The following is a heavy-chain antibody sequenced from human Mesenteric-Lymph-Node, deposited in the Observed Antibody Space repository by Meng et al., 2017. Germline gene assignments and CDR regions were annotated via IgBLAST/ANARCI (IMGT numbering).Heavy chain of an antibody. CDR3: ARDCHGDGCWGRAIDS. CDR1: GFDVNNYE. CDR2: TDRAGTTI. V-gene: IGHV3-48*03. Sequence: SLKLSCEVSGFDVNNYEFIWVRQAPGKGLEWLAHTDRAGTTIRYSDSVKARFTVAKDFGKNSLYLETTSLTVDDTALYLCARDCHGDGCWGRAIDSWGLGTLVTVSS. D-gene: IGHD3-16*01. J-gene: IGHJ3*02.